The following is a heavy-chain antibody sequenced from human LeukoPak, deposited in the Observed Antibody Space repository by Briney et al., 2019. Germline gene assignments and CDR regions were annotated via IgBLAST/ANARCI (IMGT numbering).Heavy chain of an antibody. D-gene: IGHD3-22*01. Sequence: SQTLSLTCTVSGGSISSGDYYWSWIRQPPGKGLEWIGYIYYSGSTYYNPSLKSRVTISVDTSKNQFSLKLSSVTAADTAVYYCASNPRHQIVVVDSDAFDIWGQGTMVTVSS. CDR1: GGSISSGDYY. V-gene: IGHV4-30-4*01. CDR3: ASNPRHQIVVVDSDAFDI. J-gene: IGHJ3*02. CDR2: IYYSGST.